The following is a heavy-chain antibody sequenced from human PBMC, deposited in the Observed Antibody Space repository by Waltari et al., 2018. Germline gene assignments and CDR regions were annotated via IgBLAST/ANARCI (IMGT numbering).Heavy chain of an antibody. CDR3: ARAPGYKGYLDY. J-gene: IGHJ4*02. V-gene: IGHV4-34*01. Sequence: QVQLQGWGAGLLRPSETLSLTCAVSGGSLSGYYWSWIRQSPGKGLEWIGDVNHGGDTNYSPSLESRVTISVDMSKNQFSLKMRSVTAADTAIYYCARAPGYKGYLDYWGRGTLVTVSS. CDR2: VNHGGDT. D-gene: IGHD5-12*01. CDR1: GGSLSGYY.